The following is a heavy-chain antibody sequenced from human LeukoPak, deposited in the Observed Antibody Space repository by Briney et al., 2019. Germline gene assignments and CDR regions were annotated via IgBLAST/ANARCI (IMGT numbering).Heavy chain of an antibody. V-gene: IGHV4-59*08. CDR3: ARGRNYGDAYNWFDP. CDR1: GGSISSYY. Sequence: SETLSLTCTVSGGSISSYYWSWIRQPPGKGLEWIGYIYYSGSTNYNPSLKSRVTISVGTSKNQFSLKLSSVTAADTAVYYCARGRNYGDAYNWFDPWGQGTLVTVSS. CDR2: IYYSGST. D-gene: IGHD4-17*01. J-gene: IGHJ5*02.